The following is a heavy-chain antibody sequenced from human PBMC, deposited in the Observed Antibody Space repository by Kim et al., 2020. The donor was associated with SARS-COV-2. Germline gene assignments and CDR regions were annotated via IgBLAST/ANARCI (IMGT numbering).Heavy chain of an antibody. CDR3: TATGGNNHYYHSNTGRDWYYYYGMDV. CDR1: GFTFSSYA. CDR2: ISSNGGST. V-gene: IGHV3-64*01. Sequence: GGSLRLSCAASGFTFSSYAMHWVRQAPGKGLEYVSAISSNGGSTYYANSVKGRFTISRDNSKNTLYLQMGSLRAEDMAVYYCTATGGNNHYYHSNTGRDWYYYYGMDVWGQGTTVTVSS. D-gene: IGHD3-22*01. J-gene: IGHJ6*02.